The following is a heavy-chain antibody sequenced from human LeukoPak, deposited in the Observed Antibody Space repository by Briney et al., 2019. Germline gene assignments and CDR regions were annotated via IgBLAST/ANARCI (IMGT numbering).Heavy chain of an antibody. CDR1: SGSVSSGSYY. CDR3: ARSGRGNSAGFDC. J-gene: IGHJ4*02. Sequence: SEKLSLTGTGSSGSVSSGSYYWNCLRQPPGKGLECNGYIHYSESTSYNPSLKSRGTISVDKSNSQLSLKLTSVSAAGTAVYYCARSGRGNSAGFDCWGQGTLVTVSS. D-gene: IGHD3-10*01. CDR2: IHYSEST. V-gene: IGHV4-61*01.